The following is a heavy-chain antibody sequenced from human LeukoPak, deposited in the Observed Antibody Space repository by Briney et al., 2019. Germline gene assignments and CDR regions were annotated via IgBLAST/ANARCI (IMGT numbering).Heavy chain of an antibody. CDR3: ARGYCSSTSCYGGSY. V-gene: IGHV7-4-1*02. Sequence: ASVKVSCKASGYTFTSYGISWVRQAPGQGLEWMGWINTNTGNPTYAQGFTGRFVFSLDTSVSTAYLQISSLKAEDTAVYYCARGYCSSTSCYGGSYWGQGTLVTVSP. D-gene: IGHD2-2*01. J-gene: IGHJ4*02. CDR1: GYTFTSYG. CDR2: INTNTGNP.